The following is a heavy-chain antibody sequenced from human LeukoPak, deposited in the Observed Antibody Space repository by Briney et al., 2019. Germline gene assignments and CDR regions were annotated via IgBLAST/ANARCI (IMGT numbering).Heavy chain of an antibody. V-gene: IGHV3-53*05. Sequence: GGSLRLSCAASGFTVSSNYMSWVRQAPGKGLEWVSVIYSGGSTYYADSVKGRFTISRDNSKNTLYLQMNSLRSDDTAVYYCARGGYYGSGNDFRFDPWGQGTLVTVSS. D-gene: IGHD3-10*01. CDR1: GFTVSSNY. J-gene: IGHJ5*02. CDR3: ARGGYYGSGNDFRFDP. CDR2: IYSGGST.